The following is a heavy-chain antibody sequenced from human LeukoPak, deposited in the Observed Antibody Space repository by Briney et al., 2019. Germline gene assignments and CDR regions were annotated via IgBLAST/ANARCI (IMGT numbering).Heavy chain of an antibody. CDR1: GGSISSYY. CDR3: ARGVRVTYGDYGEYFDY. J-gene: IGHJ4*02. V-gene: IGHV4-59*12. Sequence: SETLSLTCTVSGGSISSYYWTWIRQPPGKGLEWIGYIYYSGNSNYNPSLKSRVTISVDTSKNQFSLKLSSVTAADTAVYYCARGVRVTYGDYGEYFDYWGQGTLVTVSS. D-gene: IGHD4-17*01. CDR2: IYYSGNS.